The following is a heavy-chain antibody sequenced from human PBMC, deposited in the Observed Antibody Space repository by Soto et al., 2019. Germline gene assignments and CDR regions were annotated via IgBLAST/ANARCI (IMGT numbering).Heavy chain of an antibody. CDR3: ARRRHCSSTSCSPYYYYGMDV. J-gene: IGHJ6*02. D-gene: IGHD2-2*01. CDR2: IIPIFGTA. V-gene: IGHV1-69*01. CDR1: GGIFSSYA. Sequence: QVQLVQSGAEVKKPGSSVKVSCKASGGIFSSYAISWVRQAPGQGLEWMGVIIPIFGTANYAQKFQGRVTITADESTSTSYMELSSLRADDTAGYYSARRRHCSSTSCSPYYYYGMDVWGQGTTVTVSS.